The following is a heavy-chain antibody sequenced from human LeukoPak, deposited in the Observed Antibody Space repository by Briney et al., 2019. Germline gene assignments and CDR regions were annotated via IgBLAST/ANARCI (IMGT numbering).Heavy chain of an antibody. J-gene: IGHJ4*02. V-gene: IGHV4-59*01. CDR2: IYYSGST. CDR3: ARVTGYMIEDYFDY. CDR1: GGSISSYY. Sequence: SETLSLTCTVSGGSISSYYWSWIRRPPGKGLEWIGYIYYSGSTNYNPSLKSRVTISVDTSKNQFSLRLRSVTAADTAVYYCARVTGYMIEDYFDYWGQGTLVTVSS. D-gene: IGHD3-22*01.